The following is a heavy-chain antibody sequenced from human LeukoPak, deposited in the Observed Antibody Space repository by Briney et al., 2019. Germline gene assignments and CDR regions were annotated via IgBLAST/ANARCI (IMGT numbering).Heavy chain of an antibody. J-gene: IGHJ3*02. CDR2: INNDGRST. Sequence: PGGSLRLSCAASGFTFSTYTIHWVRQVPGKGLMWVSRINNDGRSTTYADSVKGRFTISRDNAKDTLYLQMNSLRAEDTALYYCAKGVRITMVRGAFDIWGQGTMVTVSS. CDR3: AKGVRITMVRGAFDI. D-gene: IGHD3-10*01. CDR1: GFTFSTYT. V-gene: IGHV3-74*01.